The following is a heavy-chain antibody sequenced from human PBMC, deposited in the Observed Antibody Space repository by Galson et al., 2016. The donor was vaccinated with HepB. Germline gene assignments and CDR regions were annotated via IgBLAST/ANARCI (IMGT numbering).Heavy chain of an antibody. CDR2: ISTSRTT. CDR1: GFVFSNFG. D-gene: IGHD1-1*01. Sequence: SLRLSCAASGFVFSNFGLSWVRQAPGKGLEWVASISTSRTTYYSDPVQGRFTITRDNSNNHLYLQMNGLRAEDTAVYYCAKERLVRRIFDHWGQGTLLTVSS. J-gene: IGHJ4*02. V-gene: IGHV3-23*01. CDR3: AKERLVRRIFDH.